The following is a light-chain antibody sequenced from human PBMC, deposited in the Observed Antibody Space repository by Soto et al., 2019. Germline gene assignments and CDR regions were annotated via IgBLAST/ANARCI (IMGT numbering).Light chain of an antibody. CDR1: SSDVGSYIL. V-gene: IGLV2-23*01. CDR3: CSYAGSSTYVV. CDR2: EGS. Sequence: QSALTQPASVSGSPGQSITISWTGTSSDVGSYILVSWYQQHPGKAPKLMIYEGSKRPSGVSNRFSGSKSGNTASLTISGLQAEDEADYYCCSYAGSSTYVVFGGGTKVTAL. J-gene: IGLJ2*01.